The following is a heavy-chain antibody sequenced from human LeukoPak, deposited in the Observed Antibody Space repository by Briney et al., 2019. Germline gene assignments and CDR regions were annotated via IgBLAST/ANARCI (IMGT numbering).Heavy chain of an antibody. D-gene: IGHD3-22*01. Sequence: SETLSLTCTVSGGSISSSSYYWGWIRQPPGKGLEWIGSIYYSGSTYYNPSLKSRVTISVDTSKNQFSLKLSSVTAADTAVYYCARAVAPGHNYRDSSGYPVRGLRYYFYYMDVWGKGTTVTISS. CDR2: IYYSGST. CDR3: ARAVAPGHNYRDSSGYPVRGLRYYFYYMDV. J-gene: IGHJ6*03. V-gene: IGHV4-39*07. CDR1: GGSISSSSYY.